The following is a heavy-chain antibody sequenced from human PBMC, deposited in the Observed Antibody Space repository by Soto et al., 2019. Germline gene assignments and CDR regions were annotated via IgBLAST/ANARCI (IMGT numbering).Heavy chain of an antibody. V-gene: IGHV3-23*01. CDR2: ISDSGRT. Sequence: EVQLLESGGGLVQRGGSLRLSCVASGFTFSTYAMSWVRQAPGKGLEWGATISDSGRTYYADSVKGRFTIYRDNSKNTLYLEMNSLGAEDTAVYYCAKDKGGNFCSSTSCLYSFDCWGQGTLVTVSS. CDR3: AKDKGGNFCSSTSCLYSFDC. CDR1: GFTFSTYA. J-gene: IGHJ4*02. D-gene: IGHD2-2*01.